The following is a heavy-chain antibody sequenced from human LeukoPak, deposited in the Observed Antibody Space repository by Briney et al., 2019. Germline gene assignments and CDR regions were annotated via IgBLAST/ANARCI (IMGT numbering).Heavy chain of an antibody. V-gene: IGHV3-30*02. D-gene: IGHD2-15*01. J-gene: IGHJ4*02. CDR2: IRYDGGNQ. CDR3: ARDRGSGHIPDY. CDR1: GFTFSSYG. Sequence: GGSLRLSCAASGFTFSSYGMHWVRQTPGKGLECVAFIRYDGGNQYYTDSVKGRFTISRDNSKNTIYLQMNSLRAEDTAVYYCARDRGSGHIPDYWGQGTLVTVSS.